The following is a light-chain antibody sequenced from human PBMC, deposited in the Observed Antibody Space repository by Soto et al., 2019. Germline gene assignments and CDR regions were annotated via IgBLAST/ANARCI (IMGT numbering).Light chain of an antibody. CDR2: GAS. V-gene: IGKV3-15*01. CDR3: QHRYNWPLT. Sequence: EVVMTQSPATLSVSPGERATLSCRASHSVSSSLAWYQQKPGQAPRLLISGASTRAAGIPARFSGSGSGTDFTLTIDTLEPEDFAIYYCQHRYNWPLTFGAGTKVDIK. CDR1: HSVSSS. J-gene: IGKJ4*01.